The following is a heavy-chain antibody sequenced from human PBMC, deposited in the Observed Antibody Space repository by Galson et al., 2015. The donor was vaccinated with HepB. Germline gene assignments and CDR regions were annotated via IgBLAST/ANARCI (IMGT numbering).Heavy chain of an antibody. CDR2: INAGNGNT. D-gene: IGHD3-22*01. CDR3: ARGGYYDSSGYHWFDP. CDR1: GYTFTSYA. V-gene: IGHV1-3*01. J-gene: IGHJ5*02. Sequence: SVKVSCKASGYTFTSYAMHWVRQAPGQRLEWMGWINAGNGNTKYSQKFQGRVTITRDTSASTAYMELSSLRSEDTAVYYCARGGYYDSSGYHWFDPWGQGTLVTVSS.